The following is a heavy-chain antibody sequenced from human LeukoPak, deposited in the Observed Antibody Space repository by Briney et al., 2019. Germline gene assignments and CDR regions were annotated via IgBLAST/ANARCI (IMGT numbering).Heavy chain of an antibody. D-gene: IGHD2-15*01. V-gene: IGHV1-18*01. CDR3: ATWGRYCSGGSCYSRWFDP. J-gene: IGHJ5*02. CDR1: GYTFTSYG. CDR2: ISAYNGNT. Sequence: ASVKVSCKASGYTFTSYGISWVRQAPGQGLEWMGWISAYNGNTNYAQKFQGRVTMTRNTSISTAYMELSSLRSEDTAVYYCATWGRYCSGGSCYSRWFDPWGQGTLVTVSS.